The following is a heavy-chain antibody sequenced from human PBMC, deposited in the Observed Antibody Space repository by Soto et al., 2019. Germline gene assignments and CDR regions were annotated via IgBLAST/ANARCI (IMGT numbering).Heavy chain of an antibody. D-gene: IGHD6-25*01. V-gene: IGHV4-30-4*01. J-gene: IGHJ6*02. CDR2: IYYSGST. CDR1: GGSISSGDYY. CDR3: ARDRQEADYYYYGMDV. Sequence: NPSETLSLTCTVSGGSISSGDYYWSWIRQPPGKGLEWIGYIYYSGSTYYNPSLKSRVTISVDTSKNQFSLKLSSVTAADTAVYYCARDRQEADYYYYGMDVWGQGTTVTVSS.